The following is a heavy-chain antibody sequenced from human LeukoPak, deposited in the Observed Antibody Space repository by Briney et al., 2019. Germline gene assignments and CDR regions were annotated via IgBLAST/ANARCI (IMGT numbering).Heavy chain of an antibody. Sequence: PGGSLRLSCAASGFTFSSYAMHWVRQAPGKGLEWVAIISYDATNKYYADSLKGRFTISRDNSKNTLYLQMNSLRAEDTAVYYCAKDSSSWSGDYWGQGTLVTVSS. D-gene: IGHD6-13*01. CDR2: ISYDATNK. J-gene: IGHJ4*02. V-gene: IGHV3-30*18. CDR3: AKDSSSWSGDY. CDR1: GFTFSSYA.